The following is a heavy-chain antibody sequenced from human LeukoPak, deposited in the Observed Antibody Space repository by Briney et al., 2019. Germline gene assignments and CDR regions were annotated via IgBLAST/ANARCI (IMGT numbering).Heavy chain of an antibody. CDR2: INSGGDM. Sequence: PGGSLRLSCEASGFIVNINYVAWVRQAPGKGLEWVSVINSGGDMYYADSVKGRFIISRDTSTLFLQMNSLTVADTAVYYCAKAHIVVMKNAALHVWGQGTLVTVSS. CDR3: AKAHIVVMKNAALHV. V-gene: IGHV3-66*01. CDR1: GFIVNINY. D-gene: IGHD1-1*01. J-gene: IGHJ1*01.